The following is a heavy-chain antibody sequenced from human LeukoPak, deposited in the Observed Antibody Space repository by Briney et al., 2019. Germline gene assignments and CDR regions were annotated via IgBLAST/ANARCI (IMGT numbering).Heavy chain of an antibody. J-gene: IGHJ4*02. CDR3: TRDLVGATSDF. D-gene: IGHD1-26*01. CDR2: INIDGSST. CDR1: GFIFTTYW. Sequence: GGSLRLSCAASGFIFTTYWMHWARQAPGKGLVWVARINIDGSSTYYADSVKGRFTISRDNAKNTLYLQMNSLRTEDTAVYYCTRDLVGATSDFWGQGTLVTVSS. V-gene: IGHV3-74*01.